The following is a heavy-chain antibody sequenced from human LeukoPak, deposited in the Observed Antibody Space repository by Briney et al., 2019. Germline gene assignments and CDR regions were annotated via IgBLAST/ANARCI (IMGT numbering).Heavy chain of an antibody. CDR3: TRDHPDCRGTSCLLFDS. Sequence: QPGGSLRLSCAASGFTFSSYAMSWVRQAPGKGLEWVSAISGSGGSTYYADSVKGRFTISRDNSKNTLYLQMNSLRVEDSAVFYCTRDHPDCRGTSCLLFDSWGQGTLVTVSS. CDR2: ISGSGGST. V-gene: IGHV3-23*01. D-gene: IGHD2-2*01. CDR1: GFTFSSYA. J-gene: IGHJ4*02.